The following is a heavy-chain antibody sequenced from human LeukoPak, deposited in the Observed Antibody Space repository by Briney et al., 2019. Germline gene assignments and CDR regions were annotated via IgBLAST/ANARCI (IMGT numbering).Heavy chain of an antibody. CDR3: ARDRWGSSGHFDY. D-gene: IGHD3-22*01. V-gene: IGHV4-59*01. CDR1: GGSISGYY. J-gene: IGHJ4*02. CDR2: MYNSGST. Sequence: PSETLSLTCIVSGGSISGYYWSWIRQPPGKGLEWIGYMYNSGSTNYNPSLKGRVTISVDTSNNQFSLKLSAVTAADTAVYYCARDRWGSSGHFDYWGQGTLVTVSS.